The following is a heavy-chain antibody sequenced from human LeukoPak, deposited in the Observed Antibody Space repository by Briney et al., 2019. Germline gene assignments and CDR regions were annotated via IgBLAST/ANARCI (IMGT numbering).Heavy chain of an antibody. J-gene: IGHJ6*04. V-gene: IGHV1-69*05. D-gene: IGHD2-15*01. Sequence: ASVKGSCKASGGTFRRYAISWVRQAPGQGLEWMGGIIPIFGTANYAQKFQGRVTITTDESTSTAYMELSSLRSEDTAVYYCARVRAVGKVVAAPPLDVWGKGTTVTVSS. CDR1: GGTFRRYA. CDR2: IIPIFGTA. CDR3: ARVRAVGKVVAAPPLDV.